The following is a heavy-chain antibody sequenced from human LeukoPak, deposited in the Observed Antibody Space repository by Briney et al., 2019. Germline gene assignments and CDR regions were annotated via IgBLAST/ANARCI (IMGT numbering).Heavy chain of an antibody. D-gene: IGHD6-6*01. CDR2: INSDGSST. J-gene: IGHJ3*02. CDR1: GFTFSSYW. Sequence: GGSLRLLCAASGFTFSSYWMHWVRQAPGKGLVWVSRINSDGSSTRYADSVKGRFTISRDNTKNTLYLQMNSLRAEDTAVYYCTSPYRSSWSDAFDIWGQGTLVTVSS. CDR3: TSPYRSSWSDAFDI. V-gene: IGHV3-74*01.